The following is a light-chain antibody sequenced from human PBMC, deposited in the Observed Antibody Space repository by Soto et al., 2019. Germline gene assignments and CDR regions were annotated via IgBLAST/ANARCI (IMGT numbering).Light chain of an antibody. Sequence: DIQMTQSPSTLSASVGDRVTITCRASQSISTWLAWYQQRPGKAPRLLIYDASTLDSGVPSRFSGSGSGTEFTLTVSSLQPEDFATYYCQQYDDYSWKTFGQGTKVEIQ. V-gene: IGKV1-5*01. CDR1: QSISTW. J-gene: IGKJ1*01. CDR2: DAS. CDR3: QQYDDYSWKT.